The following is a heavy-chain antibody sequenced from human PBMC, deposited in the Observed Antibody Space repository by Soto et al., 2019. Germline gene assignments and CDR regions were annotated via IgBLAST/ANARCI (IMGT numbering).Heavy chain of an antibody. D-gene: IGHD3-3*02. J-gene: IGHJ2*01. Sequence: SETLSLTCAVYGGSFSGYYWNWIRQPPGKGLEWIGEINHSGSTNYNPSLESRVTISVDTSKNQFSLKLSSVTAADTAVYYCARGQIHPIRQRFWYFDLWGRGTLVTVSS. CDR3: ARGQIHPIRQRFWYFDL. CDR1: GGSFSGYY. V-gene: IGHV4-34*01. CDR2: INHSGST.